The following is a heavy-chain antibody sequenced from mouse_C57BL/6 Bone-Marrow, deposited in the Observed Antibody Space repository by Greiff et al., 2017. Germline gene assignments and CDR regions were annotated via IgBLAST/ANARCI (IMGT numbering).Heavy chain of an antibody. J-gene: IGHJ4*01. CDR1: GFHIKNPY. CDR3: ARWLPFLYCYAMDY. V-gene: IGHV14-3*01. CDR2: IDPAKGYT. Sequence: VQLQQSVAELVRPGASVKLFRTASGFHIKNPYMHWVKQKPEQGPEWVGRIDPAKGYTQFAPKFQGKAHITADTSSNTAYLQLSSLTSEDTAIYYCARWLPFLYCYAMDYWGQGTSVTVSS. D-gene: IGHD2-2*01.